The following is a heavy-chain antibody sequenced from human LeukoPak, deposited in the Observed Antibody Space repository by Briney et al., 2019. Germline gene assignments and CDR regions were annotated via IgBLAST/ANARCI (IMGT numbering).Heavy chain of an antibody. Sequence: SETLSLACTVSGASISSSYCTWIRQSAGEGLEWIGRMSSGGSTTYTPSFKGRVTMSLDTSKRQFSLNLSSVTAADTAVYYCARDQTYYVSSGYYYVTYLQHWGPGILVTVSS. CDR1: GASISSSY. D-gene: IGHD3-22*01. J-gene: IGHJ1*01. CDR3: ARDQTYYVSSGYYYVTYLQH. V-gene: IGHV4-4*07. CDR2: MSSGGST.